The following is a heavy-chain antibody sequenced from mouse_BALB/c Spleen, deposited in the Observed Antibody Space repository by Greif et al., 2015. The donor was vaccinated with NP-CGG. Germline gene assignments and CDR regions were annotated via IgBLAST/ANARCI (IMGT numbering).Heavy chain of an antibody. J-gene: IGHJ2*01. CDR1: GYTFTSYW. CDR3: ARRTTATYFDY. CDR2: INPSTGYT. V-gene: IGHV1-7*01. D-gene: IGHD1-2*01. Sequence: QVQLQQSGAELAKPGASVKMSCKASGYTFTSYWMHWVKQRPGQGLEWIGYINPSTGYTEYNQKFKDKATLTADKSSSTAYMQLSSLTSEDSAVYYCARRTTATYFDYWGQGTTLTGSS.